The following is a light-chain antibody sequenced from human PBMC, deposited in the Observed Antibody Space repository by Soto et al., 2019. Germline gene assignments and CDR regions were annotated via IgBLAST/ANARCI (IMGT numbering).Light chain of an antibody. CDR3: HQRQSWPRT. CDR2: QTS. J-gene: IGKJ1*01. Sequence: EILLTQSPATLSAFPGDRVTLSCRASQYINTRLAWYKHRPGQAPRLLSYQTSIRAAGIPARFSASGTGTDFTLTISDVKPEDFAVYYCHQRQSWPRTFGQGTKVDIK. V-gene: IGKV3-11*01. CDR1: QYINTR.